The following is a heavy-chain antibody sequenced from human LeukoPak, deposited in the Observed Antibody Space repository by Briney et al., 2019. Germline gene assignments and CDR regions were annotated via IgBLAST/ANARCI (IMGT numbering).Heavy chain of an antibody. Sequence: SETLSLTCTISGGSISSGDYYWSWIRQPPGKGLEWIGYIYYSGSTYYNPSLKSRVTISVDTSKNQFSLKLSSVTAADPAVYYGASSSTSWFDYWGQGTLVTVSS. J-gene: IGHJ4*02. D-gene: IGHD2-2*01. CDR3: ASSSTSWFDY. CDR2: IYYSGST. V-gene: IGHV4-30-4*01. CDR1: GGSISSGDYY.